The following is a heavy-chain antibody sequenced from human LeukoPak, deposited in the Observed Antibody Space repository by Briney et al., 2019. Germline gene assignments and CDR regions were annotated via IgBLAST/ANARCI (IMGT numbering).Heavy chain of an antibody. D-gene: IGHD1-26*01. CDR2: IYYSGST. CDR3: ARDSIVGATQFDY. V-gene: IGHV4-30-4*08. J-gene: IGHJ4*02. Sequence: SETLSLTCTVSGGSISSGDYYWSWIRQPPGKGLEWIGYIYYSGSTYYNPSLKSRATISVDTSKNQFSLKLSSVTAADTAVYYCARDSIVGATQFDYWAREPWSPSPQ. CDR1: GGSISSGDYY.